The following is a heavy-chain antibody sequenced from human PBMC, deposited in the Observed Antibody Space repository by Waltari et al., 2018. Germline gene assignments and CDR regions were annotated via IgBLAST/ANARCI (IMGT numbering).Heavy chain of an antibody. CDR2: INDSGST. CDR1: GASVSSGGHS. D-gene: IGHD3-16*01. J-gene: IGHJ5*01. Sequence: QLQLQESGSGLVKPSQTLSLTCAVSGASVSSGGHSWSWIRLPPGGGLEWIGYINDSGSTYYNPTLKSRVTISIDSSRNQFSLKLTSVTAADTAVYYCARDPGGFDRRFDSWGQGILVTVSS. V-gene: IGHV4-30-2*01. CDR3: ARDPGGFDRRFDS.